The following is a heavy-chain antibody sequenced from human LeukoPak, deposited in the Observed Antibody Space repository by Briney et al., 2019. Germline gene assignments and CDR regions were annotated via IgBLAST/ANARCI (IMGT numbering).Heavy chain of an antibody. CDR1: GGSFSGYY. Sequence: SETLSLTCAVYGGSFSGYYWSWIPQPPGKGLEWIGEINHSGSTNYNPSLKSRVTISVDTSKNQFSLKLSSVTAADTAVYYCARGYGVTPPGYWGQGTLVTVSS. J-gene: IGHJ4*02. V-gene: IGHV4-34*01. CDR2: INHSGST. D-gene: IGHD3-10*01. CDR3: ARGYGVTPPGY.